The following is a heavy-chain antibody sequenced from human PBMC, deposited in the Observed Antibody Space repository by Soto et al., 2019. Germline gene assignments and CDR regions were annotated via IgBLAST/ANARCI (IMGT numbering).Heavy chain of an antibody. J-gene: IGHJ2*01. CDR1: GFTFLNYA. CDR2: SSGGGDAA. Sequence: EVQVLESGGGLVQPGGSLRLSCAGSGFTFLNYAMNWVRQAPGRGLEWVSSSSGGGDAAFFPDSVRGRFTISRDNSKNTVTLQMNSLGVDDTAVYYCARKILGSTTRPNYWYFDLWGRGTLVTVSS. V-gene: IGHV3-23*01. CDR3: ARKILGSTTRPNYWYFDL. D-gene: IGHD7-27*01.